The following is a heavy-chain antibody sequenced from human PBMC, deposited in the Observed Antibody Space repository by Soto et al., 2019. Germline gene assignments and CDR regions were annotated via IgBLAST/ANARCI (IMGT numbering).Heavy chain of an antibody. D-gene: IGHD1-7*01. CDR3: AREVPYNLNYHPYYFDN. CDR1: GGSFSGYY. Sequence: SETLSLSCAVYGGSFSGYYWSWIRQPPGKGLEWIGEINHSGSTNYNPSLKSRVTISVDTAKNQFSLKLSSVTAADTAVYYCAREVPYNLNYHPYYFDNWRHGTPVTVSS. V-gene: IGHV4-34*01. CDR2: INHSGST. J-gene: IGHJ4*01.